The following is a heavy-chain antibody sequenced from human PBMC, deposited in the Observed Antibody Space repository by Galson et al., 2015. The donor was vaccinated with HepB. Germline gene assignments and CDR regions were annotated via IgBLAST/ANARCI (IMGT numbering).Heavy chain of an antibody. CDR2: INAGNGNT. CDR3: ARDASAGTFYYYYYGMDV. CDR1: GYTFTSYA. D-gene: IGHD6-13*01. J-gene: IGHJ6*02. V-gene: IGHV1-3*01. Sequence: SVKVSCKDSGYTFTSYAMHWVRQAPGQRLEWMGWINAGNGNTKYSQKFQGRVTITRDTSASTAYMELSSLRSEDTAVYYCARDASAGTFYYYYYGMDVWGQGTTVTVSS.